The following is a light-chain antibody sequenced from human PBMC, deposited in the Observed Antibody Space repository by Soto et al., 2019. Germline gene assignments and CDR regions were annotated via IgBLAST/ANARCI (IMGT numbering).Light chain of an antibody. J-gene: IGKJ1*01. CDR2: KAS. V-gene: IGKV1-5*03. CDR3: QQYSTYPT. CDR1: QSINSW. Sequence: DIQMTQSPSTLSASVGDRVTITCRASQSINSWLAWYQQKPGKAPKLLIYKASTLESGVPSRFSGSGSGTEFTLTISSLQPDDFATYYCQQYSTYPTFGQGTKVEIK.